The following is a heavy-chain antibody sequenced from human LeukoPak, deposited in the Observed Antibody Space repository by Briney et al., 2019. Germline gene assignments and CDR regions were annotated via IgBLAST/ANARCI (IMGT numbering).Heavy chain of an antibody. V-gene: IGHV4-59*08. CDR1: GGSISSYY. D-gene: IGHD5-18*01. CDR3: ARVNGVRVGYSYGYTFDY. J-gene: IGHJ4*02. CDR2: IYYIGST. Sequence: SETLSLTCTVSGGSISSYYWSWIRQPPGKGLEWIGYIYYIGSTNYNPSLKSRVTISVDTSKNQFSLKLSSVTAADTAVYYCARVNGVRVGYSYGYTFDYWGQGTLVTVSA.